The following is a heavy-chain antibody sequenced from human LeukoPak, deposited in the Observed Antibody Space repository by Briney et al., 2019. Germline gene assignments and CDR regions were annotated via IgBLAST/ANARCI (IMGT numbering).Heavy chain of an antibody. V-gene: IGHV4-34*01. D-gene: IGHD6-13*01. CDR3: ARGSDTGAGVY. CDR2: INHSGST. CDR1: GGSFSGYY. J-gene: IGHJ4*02. Sequence: SETLSLTCAVYGGSFSGYYWSWIRQPPAKGLERIGEINHSGSTNYNPSLKSRVSISVDSSKNQFILKLSSVTAADTAVYYCARGSDTGAGVYWGQGTLVTVSS.